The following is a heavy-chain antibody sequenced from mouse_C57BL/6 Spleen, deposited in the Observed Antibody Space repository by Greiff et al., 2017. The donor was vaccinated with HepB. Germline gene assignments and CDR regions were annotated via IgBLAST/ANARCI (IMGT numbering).Heavy chain of an antibody. J-gene: IGHJ2*01. V-gene: IGHV1-76*01. CDR2: IYPGSGNT. Sequence: QVQLQQPGAELVRPGTSVKLSCKASGYTFTDYYINWVKQRPGQGLEWIARIYPGSGNTYYSEKFKGKATLTAEKSSSTAYMQLSSLTSEDSAVYFCARDDYGLDYWGQGTTLTVSS. D-gene: IGHD2-4*01. CDR3: ARDDYGLDY. CDR1: GYTFTDYY.